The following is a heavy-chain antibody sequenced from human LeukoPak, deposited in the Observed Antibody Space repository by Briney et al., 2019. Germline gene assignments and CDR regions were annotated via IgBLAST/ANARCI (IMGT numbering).Heavy chain of an antibody. J-gene: IGHJ6*02. CDR3: AKESSRPTVSGSAPREIYYYYGMDV. V-gene: IGHV3-23*01. CDR1: GFTFSSYA. Sequence: PGGTLRLSCTVSGFTFSSYALSWVRQAPATGLEWVSAISGSGGSTYYSDPVKGRFTTSRDNSNNTLYLQMNSLIAEDTAVYYCAKESSRPTVSGSAPREIYYYYGMDVWGQGTTVTVSS. CDR2: ISGSGGST. D-gene: IGHD3-10*01.